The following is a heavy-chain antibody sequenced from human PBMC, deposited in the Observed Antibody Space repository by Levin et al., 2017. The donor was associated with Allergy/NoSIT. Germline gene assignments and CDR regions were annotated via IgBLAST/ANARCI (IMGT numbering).Heavy chain of an antibody. CDR1: GYTFTVYY. CDR2: NDPDSGGT. D-gene: IGHD1/OR15-1a*01. J-gene: IGHJ2*01. Sequence: VASVKVSCKASGYTFTVYYMHWVRQAPGQGLEWMGRNDPDSGGTAYAQKFQGRVTMTSDTSISTANMDLSSLTSDDTAVYYCVRGLHLARNNYWYFDLWGRGTLVTVSS. CDR3: VRGLHLARNNYWYFDL. V-gene: IGHV1-2*06.